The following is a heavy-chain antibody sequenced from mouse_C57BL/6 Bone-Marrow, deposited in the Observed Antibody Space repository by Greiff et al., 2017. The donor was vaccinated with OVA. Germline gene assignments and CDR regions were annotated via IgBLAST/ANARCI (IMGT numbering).Heavy chain of an antibody. CDR3: TSWVSRARDY. CDR2: IDPETGGT. Sequence: QVQLQQSGAELVRPGASVTLSCKASGYTFTDYEMHWVKQTPVHGLEWIGAIDPETGGTAYNQKFKGKAILTADKSSSTAYMELRSLTSEDSAVYYCTSWVSRARDYWGQGTTLTVSS. V-gene: IGHV1-15*01. CDR1: GYTFTDYE. J-gene: IGHJ2*01. D-gene: IGHD2-2*01.